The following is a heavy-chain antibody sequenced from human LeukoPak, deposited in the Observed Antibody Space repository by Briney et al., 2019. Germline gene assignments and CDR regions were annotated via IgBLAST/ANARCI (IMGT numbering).Heavy chain of an antibody. CDR1: GYSISSGYY. CDR2: IFHSGST. CDR3: AGASGSYGSGSYYYYGMDV. Sequence: SETLSLTCAVSGYSISSGYYWGWIRRPPGQGLEWIGSIFHSGSTYYNPSLKSRVNMSVDTSKNQISLKLSSVTAADTAVYYCAGASGSYGSGSYYYYGMDVWGKGTTVTVSS. J-gene: IGHJ6*04. V-gene: IGHV4-38-2*01. D-gene: IGHD3-10*01.